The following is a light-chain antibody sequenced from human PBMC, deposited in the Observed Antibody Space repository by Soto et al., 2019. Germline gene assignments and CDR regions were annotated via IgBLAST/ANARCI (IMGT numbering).Light chain of an antibody. CDR2: GAS. CDR1: QSVSSSN. J-gene: IGKJ4*01. Sequence: EIVLTQSPGTLSLSPGERATLSCRASQSVSSSNLAWYQQKPGQPPRLLIYGASSRATGVPDRFSGSGSGTDFTLTINRLEPEDFAVYFCQQYGSSPLTFGGGTTGDIK. V-gene: IGKV3-20*01. CDR3: QQYGSSPLT.